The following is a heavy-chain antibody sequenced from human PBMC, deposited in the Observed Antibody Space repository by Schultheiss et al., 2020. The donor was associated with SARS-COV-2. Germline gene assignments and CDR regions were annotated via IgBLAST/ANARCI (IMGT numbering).Heavy chain of an antibody. CDR3: ARADYYYYMDV. Sequence: SQTLSLTCAVYGGSFSGYYWSWIRQPPGKGLEWIGEINHSGSTNYNPSLKSRVTISVDTSKNQFSLKLSSVTAADTAVYYCARADYYYYMDVWGKGTTVTVSS. CDR1: GGSFSGYY. V-gene: IGHV4-34*01. J-gene: IGHJ6*03. CDR2: INHSGST.